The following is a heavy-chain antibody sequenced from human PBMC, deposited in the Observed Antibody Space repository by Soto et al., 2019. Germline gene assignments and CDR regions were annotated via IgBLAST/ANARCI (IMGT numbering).Heavy chain of an antibody. V-gene: IGHV4-31*11. Sequence: SETLSLTCAVSGGSISSLGYYWSWIRQDPGKGLEWIGHIFHSGNMDYNPSLQSRVTMSVDTSKNQFSLKLSTVTAADTAVYYCAREDRFSHGIDPWGQGTLVTVSS. CDR2: IFHSGNM. J-gene: IGHJ5*02. CDR1: GGSISSLGYY. CDR3: AREDRFSHGIDP. D-gene: IGHD2-15*01.